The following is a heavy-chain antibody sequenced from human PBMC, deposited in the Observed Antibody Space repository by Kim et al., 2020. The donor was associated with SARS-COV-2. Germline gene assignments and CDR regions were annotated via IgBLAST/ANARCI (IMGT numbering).Heavy chain of an antibody. J-gene: IGHJ4*02. CDR1: GFTFSDYA. CDR3: ARFDDSNGYSQYYFGY. D-gene: IGHD3-22*01. CDR2: ISGSGRTT. Sequence: GGSLRLSCVTSGFTFSDYALSWVRQAPGKGLEWVSAISGSGRTTYYADSVKGRFTISRDTSKNTVYLQMNSLRAEDTAMYYCARFDDSNGYSQYYFGYWGQGTLVTVAS. V-gene: IGHV3-23*01.